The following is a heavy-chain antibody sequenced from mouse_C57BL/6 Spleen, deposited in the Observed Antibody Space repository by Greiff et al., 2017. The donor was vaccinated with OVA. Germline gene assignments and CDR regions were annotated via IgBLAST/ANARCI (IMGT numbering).Heavy chain of an antibody. V-gene: IGHV1-82*01. Sequence: QVQLQQSGPELVKPGASVKISCKASGYAFSSSWMNWVKQRPGKGLEWIGRIYPGDGDTNYNGKFKGKATLTADKSSSTAYMQLSSLTSEDSAVYFCARRVDWGYFDYWGQGTTLTVSS. J-gene: IGHJ2*01. CDR3: ARRVDWGYFDY. CDR1: GYAFSSSW. CDR2: IYPGDGDT. D-gene: IGHD4-1*01.